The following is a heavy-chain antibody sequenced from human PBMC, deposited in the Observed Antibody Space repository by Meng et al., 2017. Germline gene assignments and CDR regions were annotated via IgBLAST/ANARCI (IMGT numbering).Heavy chain of an antibody. CDR3: ARDLTPSGRAGTNGY. CDR1: GGSISSSNW. Sequence: GSLRLSCAVSGGSISSSNWWSWVRQPPGKGLEWIGEIYHSGSTYYNPSLKSRVTISVDTSKNQFSLKLSSVTAADTAVYYCARDLTPSGRAGTNGYWGQGTLVTVSS. CDR2: IYHSGST. J-gene: IGHJ4*02. D-gene: IGHD2-8*01. V-gene: IGHV4-4*02.